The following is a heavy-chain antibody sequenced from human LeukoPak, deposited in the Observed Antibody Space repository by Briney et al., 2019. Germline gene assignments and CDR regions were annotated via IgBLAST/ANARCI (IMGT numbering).Heavy chain of an antibody. J-gene: IGHJ4*02. V-gene: IGHV3-48*03. D-gene: IGHD2-15*01. Sequence: GGSLPLSCAASGFTFSSLEMNWARQAPGKGLEWVSYISSEGITIFYEESVKGRFTVSRDNDKNSLFLQMDSLRAEDTAIYYCASLGVATNPWPYWGKGT. CDR1: GFTFSSLE. CDR3: ASLGVATNPWPY. CDR2: ISSEGITI.